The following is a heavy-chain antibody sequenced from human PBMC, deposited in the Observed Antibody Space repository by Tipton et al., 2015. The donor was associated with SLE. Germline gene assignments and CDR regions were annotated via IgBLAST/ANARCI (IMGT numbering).Heavy chain of an antibody. V-gene: IGHV4-59*01. Sequence: TLSLTCTVSGGSISSYYWSWIRQPPGKGLEWIGYIYYSGSTNYNPSLKSRVTISVDTSKNQFSLKLSSVTAADTAVYYCAREGRAFYYGSGADFDYWGQGTLVTVSS. CDR3: AREGRAFYYGSGADFDY. CDR2: IYYSGST. CDR1: GGSISSYY. J-gene: IGHJ4*02. D-gene: IGHD3-10*01.